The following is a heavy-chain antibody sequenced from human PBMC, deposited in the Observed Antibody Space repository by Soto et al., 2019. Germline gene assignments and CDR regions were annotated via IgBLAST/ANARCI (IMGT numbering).Heavy chain of an antibody. CDR1: GGSFSGYY. D-gene: IGHD2-15*01. J-gene: IGHJ4*02. Sequence: SETLSLTCAVYGGSFSGYYWSWIRQPPGKGLEWIGEINHSGSTNYNPSLKSRVTISVDTSKNQFSLKLSSVTAADTAVYYCARVSYCSGGSCYSKRAFDYWGQGTLVTVSS. CDR2: INHSGST. CDR3: ARVSYCSGGSCYSKRAFDY. V-gene: IGHV4-34*01.